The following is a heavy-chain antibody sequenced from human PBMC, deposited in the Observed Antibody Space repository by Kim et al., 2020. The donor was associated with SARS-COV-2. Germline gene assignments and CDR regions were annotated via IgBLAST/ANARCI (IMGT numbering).Heavy chain of an antibody. CDR2: IHSNGNT. V-gene: IGHV4-4*07. CDR3: ARGRGTSITTDWFDP. J-gene: IGHJ5*02. D-gene: IGHD2-21*02. Sequence: SETLSLTCTVSGDTINGYYWSWIRQSAGRGLQWIGRIHSNGNTNYNPSLKSRVAMSVDTSKNEVSLKLKSVTAADSAPYYCARGRGTSITTDWFDPWCQG. CDR1: GDTINGYY.